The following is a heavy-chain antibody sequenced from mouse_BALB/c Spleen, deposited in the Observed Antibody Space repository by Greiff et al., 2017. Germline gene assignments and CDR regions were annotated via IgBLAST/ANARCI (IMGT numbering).Heavy chain of an antibody. CDR1: GFNIKDTY. V-gene: IGHV14-3*02. J-gene: IGHJ1*01. Sequence: EVQRVESGAELVKPGASVKLSCTASGFNIKDTYMHWVKQRPEQGLEWIGRIDPANGNTKYDPKFQGKATITADTSSNTAYLQLSSLTSEDTAVYYCARDDYDWYFDVWGAGTTVTVSS. D-gene: IGHD2-4*01. CDR3: ARDDYDWYFDV. CDR2: IDPANGNT.